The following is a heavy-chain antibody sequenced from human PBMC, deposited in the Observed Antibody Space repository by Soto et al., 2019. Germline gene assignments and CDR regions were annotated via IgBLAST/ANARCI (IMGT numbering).Heavy chain of an antibody. D-gene: IGHD3-10*01. CDR1: VGSFSVYY. CDR3: ARGGHVWGSGSTWWFDP. J-gene: IGHJ5*02. CDR2: INHSGST. Sequence: AETLSLTCAFYVGSFSVYYWNWIRQPPGKGLEWIGEINHSGSTNYNPSLKSRVTISVDTSKNQFSLKLSSVTAADTAVYYCARGGHVWGSGSTWWFDPWGQGTMVTVSS. V-gene: IGHV4-34*01.